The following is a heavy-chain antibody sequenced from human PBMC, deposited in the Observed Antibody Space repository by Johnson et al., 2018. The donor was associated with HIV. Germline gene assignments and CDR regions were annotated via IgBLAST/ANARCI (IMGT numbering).Heavy chain of an antibody. D-gene: IGHD3-22*01. Sequence: VQLVESGGGLVQPGGSLRLSCAASGFTFSSYWMHWVRQAPGKGLVWVSRINSDGSSTSYADSVKGRFTISRDNSNNTLYLQMNSLRTEDTAVYYCAREHGPDEGYYDGRYYSGFDIWGQGTMVTVSS. CDR2: INSDGSST. CDR3: AREHGPDEGYYDGRYYSGFDI. V-gene: IGHV3-74*01. CDR1: GFTFSSYW. J-gene: IGHJ3*02.